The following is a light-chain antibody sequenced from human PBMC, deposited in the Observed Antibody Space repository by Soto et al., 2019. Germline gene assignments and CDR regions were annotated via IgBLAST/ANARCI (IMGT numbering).Light chain of an antibody. J-gene: IGKJ1*01. V-gene: IGKV1-8*01. CDR3: QQYHSYPRT. CDR1: QDVSSY. CDR2: GAS. Sequence: AIRMTQSPSSFSASTGDRVTITCRASQDVSSYLAWYQQKPGKAPKVLIYGASTLQSGVPPRFSGSGSETDFNFTISRLQPEDFATYYCQQYHSYPRTFGQGTKVEIK.